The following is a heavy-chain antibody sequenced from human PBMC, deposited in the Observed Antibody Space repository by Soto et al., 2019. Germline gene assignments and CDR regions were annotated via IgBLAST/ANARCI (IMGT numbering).Heavy chain of an antibody. V-gene: IGHV1-18*01. CDR3: ARDSLYDFWSGYLFFYYYYGMDG. Sequence: ASVKVSCKASGYTFTSYGISWVRQAPGQGLEWMGWISAYNGNTSYAQKLQGRVTMTTDTSTSTAYMELRSLRSDDTAVYYCARDSLYDFWSGYLFFYYYYGMDGWGQGTTVTVSS. D-gene: IGHD3-3*01. CDR2: ISAYNGNT. CDR1: GYTFTSYG. J-gene: IGHJ6*01.